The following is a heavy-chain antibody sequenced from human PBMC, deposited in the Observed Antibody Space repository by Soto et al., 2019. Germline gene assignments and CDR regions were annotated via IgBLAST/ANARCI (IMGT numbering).Heavy chain of an antibody. V-gene: IGHV1-3*01. CDR2: ISGDSGNT. D-gene: IGHD6-19*01. CDR1: GYMFTKSA. CDR3: ARDGVAAGNINFDY. Sequence: SVKVTCKASGYMFTKSAMHWVRQAPGQRLEWMGWISGDSGNTKYSPKLQDRVTITRDTSASTAYMELSSLRSEDTALYYCARDGVAAGNINFDYWGQGTPVTVSS. J-gene: IGHJ4*03.